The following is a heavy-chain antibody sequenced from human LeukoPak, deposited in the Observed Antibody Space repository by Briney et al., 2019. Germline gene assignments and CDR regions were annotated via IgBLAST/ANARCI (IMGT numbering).Heavy chain of an antibody. CDR2: IWIDSGNT. Sequence: GGSLRLSCEASGFTFSDYSMNWVRQAPGKGLEWISYIWIDSGNTNYADSVKGRFTISGDKAKNSLYLQMNSLRVEDTAVYYCARDYKYAFDNWGQGTLVTVSS. CDR1: GFTFSDYS. J-gene: IGHJ4*02. V-gene: IGHV3-48*01. D-gene: IGHD5-24*01. CDR3: ARDYKYAFDN.